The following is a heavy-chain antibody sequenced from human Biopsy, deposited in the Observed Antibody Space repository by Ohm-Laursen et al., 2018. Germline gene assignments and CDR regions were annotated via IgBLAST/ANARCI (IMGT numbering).Heavy chain of an antibody. Sequence: SDTLSLTCAVSGGSISNNNYYWGWTRQPPGKGLEWIGSIFYRGSTHYKPSLKSRVNISVDTSKNQFSLKLNSVTAADTAVYYCARDYDTSGYYYVSWGQGTLVTASS. J-gene: IGHJ5*02. CDR1: GGSISNNNYY. D-gene: IGHD3-22*01. V-gene: IGHV4-39*01. CDR2: IFYRGST. CDR3: ARDYDTSGYYYVS.